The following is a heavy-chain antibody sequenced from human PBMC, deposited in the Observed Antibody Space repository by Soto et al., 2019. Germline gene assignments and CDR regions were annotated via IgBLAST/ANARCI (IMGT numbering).Heavy chain of an antibody. Sequence: EVQLVESGGGLVQPGGSLRLSCAASGFTFSSYSMNWVRQAPGKGLEWVSYISSSSSTIYYADSVKGRFTISRDNAKNSLYLQMNSLRAEDTAVYYCARDHRDSGFDPWGQGTLVTVSS. V-gene: IGHV3-48*01. J-gene: IGHJ5*02. CDR3: ARDHRDSGFDP. CDR1: GFTFSSYS. D-gene: IGHD2-21*02. CDR2: ISSSSSTI.